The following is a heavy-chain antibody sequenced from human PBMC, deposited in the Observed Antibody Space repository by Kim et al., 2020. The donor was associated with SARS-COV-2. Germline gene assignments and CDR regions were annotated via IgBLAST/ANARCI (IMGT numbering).Heavy chain of an antibody. D-gene: IGHD6-13*01. Sequence: GSLRLSCTVSGGSISSYYWSWIRQPAGKGLEWIGRIYTSGSTNYNPSLKSRVTMSVDTSKNQFSLKLSSVTAADTAVYYCARELYSSSWYEDYWGQGTLVTVSS. CDR1: GGSISSYY. CDR3: ARELYSSSWYEDY. CDR2: IYTSGST. V-gene: IGHV4-4*07. J-gene: IGHJ4*02.